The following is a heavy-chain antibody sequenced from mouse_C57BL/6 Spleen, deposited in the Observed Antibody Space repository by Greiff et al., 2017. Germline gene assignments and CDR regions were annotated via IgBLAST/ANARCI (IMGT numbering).Heavy chain of an antibody. D-gene: IGHD2-4*01. CDR3: ARGDYLFAY. V-gene: IGHV5-17*01. Sequence: EVQGVESGGGLVKPGGSLKLSCAASGFTFSDYGMHWVRQAPEKGLEWVAYISSGISTNYYADTVKGRFTISSDNAKNTLFLQMTSLRSEDTAMFYCARGDYLFAYWGQGALVTVSA. CDR1: GFTFSDYG. J-gene: IGHJ3*01. CDR2: ISSGISTN.